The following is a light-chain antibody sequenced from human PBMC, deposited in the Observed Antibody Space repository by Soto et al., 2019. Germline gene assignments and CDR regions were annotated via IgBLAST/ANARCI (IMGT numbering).Light chain of an antibody. V-gene: IGLV1-40*01. Sequence: QCALTQPPSVSGSPGQSSTISCTGMSGNSGAGNYVHWYQQRPGTAPKLLIFGNSNRPSGVSDRFSGSKSGNSASLAISGLQAEDDGDYYCQSYASTLSAPYVFGTGTKVTVL. J-gene: IGLJ1*01. CDR2: GNS. CDR3: QSYASTLSAPYV. CDR1: SGNSGAGNY.